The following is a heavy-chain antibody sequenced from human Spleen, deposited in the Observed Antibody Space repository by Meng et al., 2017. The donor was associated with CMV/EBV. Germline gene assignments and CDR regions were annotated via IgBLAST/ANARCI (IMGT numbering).Heavy chain of an antibody. J-gene: IGHJ6*02. CDR1: GFIFTNYV. CDR2: ISYDGSNK. Sequence: GESLKISCVASGFIFTNYVMHWVRQVPGKGLEWVAVISYDGSNKYYADSVKGRFTIARDRFKNTLYLQMDTLTAEDTAVYYCARLDKKHYYGMDVWGQGTTVTVSS. V-gene: IGHV3-30*12. D-gene: IGHD3-9*01. CDR3: ARLDKKHYYGMDV.